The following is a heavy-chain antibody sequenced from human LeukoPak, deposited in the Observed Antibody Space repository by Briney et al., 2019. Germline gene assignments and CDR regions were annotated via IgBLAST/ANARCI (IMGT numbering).Heavy chain of an antibody. CDR2: ISSSSGTI. Sequence: GGSLRLSCAASGFTFSSYNMNWVRQAPGKGLEWLSYISSSSGTIYYADSVKGRFTISRDNAKNSLYLQMNSLRDEDTAVYYCARASFQRWLQLGGDWGQGTLVTVSP. CDR3: ARASFQRWLQLGGD. CDR1: GFTFSSYN. J-gene: IGHJ4*02. V-gene: IGHV3-48*02. D-gene: IGHD5-24*01.